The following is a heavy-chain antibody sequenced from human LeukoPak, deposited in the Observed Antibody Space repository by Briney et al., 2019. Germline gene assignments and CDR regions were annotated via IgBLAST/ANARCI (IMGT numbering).Heavy chain of an antibody. Sequence: GGSLRLSCVASGLTFSSYNMNWVRQAPGKGLEWVSFISSSSNYIYYADSVKGRFTISRDNAKNSLLLQMNSLRAEDTAVYYCAKFWSGSFEVGNLDHWGQGTLVTVSS. CDR2: ISSSSNYI. J-gene: IGHJ4*02. CDR1: GLTFSSYN. CDR3: AKFWSGSFEVGNLDH. D-gene: IGHD3-3*01. V-gene: IGHV3-21*01.